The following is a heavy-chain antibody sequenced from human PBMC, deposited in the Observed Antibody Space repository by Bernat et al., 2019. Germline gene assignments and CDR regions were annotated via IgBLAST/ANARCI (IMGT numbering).Heavy chain of an antibody. CDR3: ARVRVGTTNWFDV. Sequence: EVQLVESGGGLVQSGGSLRLSCAASVFIFTNYWLSWVRQAPGKGLEWVANINQDGSEKYYVDSVKGRFTISRDNAKNSLYLQMNSLRAEDTAIYYCARVRVGTTNWFDVWGQGTLVTVS. V-gene: IGHV3-7*03. CDR1: VFIFTNYW. J-gene: IGHJ5*02. CDR2: INQDGSEK. D-gene: IGHD5-12*01.